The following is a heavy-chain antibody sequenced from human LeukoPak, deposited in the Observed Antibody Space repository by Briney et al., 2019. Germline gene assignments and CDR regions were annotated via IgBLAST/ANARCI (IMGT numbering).Heavy chain of an antibody. D-gene: IGHD2-2*02. Sequence: GGSLRLSCAASGFTFSSFAMTWVRQAPGKGLEWVSVINTGGGTTDYADSVKGRFTISRDNSKNTLYLQMNSLRAEDTAVYYCAKDQRIPAAIRHFDYWGQGTLVTVSS. V-gene: IGHV3-23*01. CDR1: GFTFSSFA. CDR3: AKDQRIPAAIRHFDY. J-gene: IGHJ4*02. CDR2: INTGGGTT.